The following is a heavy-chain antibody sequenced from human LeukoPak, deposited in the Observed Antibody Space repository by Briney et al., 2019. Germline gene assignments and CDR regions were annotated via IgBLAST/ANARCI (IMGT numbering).Heavy chain of an antibody. J-gene: IGHJ4*02. Sequence: GGSLRLSCVASGFTFSNYTMHWVRQAPGKGLEWVAVVSYGGSIKYYADSVKSRLTISRDNSENTLYLQMNSLRAEDTAVYYCVATSGSITNWGQGTLVTVSS. CDR1: GFTFSNYT. CDR2: VSYGGSIK. CDR3: VATSGSITN. V-gene: IGHV3-30-3*01. D-gene: IGHD5-12*01.